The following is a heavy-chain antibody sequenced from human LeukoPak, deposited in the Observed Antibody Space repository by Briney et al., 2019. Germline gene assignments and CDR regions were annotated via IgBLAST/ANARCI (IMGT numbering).Heavy chain of an antibody. Sequence: SETLSLTCTVSGASVSSDNYYWSWIRQPPGKGLEWIGYIYYSGSTNYNPSLKSRVTISVDTSKNQFSLKLSSVTAADTAVYYCARENVWGSYRYWGDWGQGTLVTVSS. J-gene: IGHJ4*02. D-gene: IGHD3-16*02. CDR1: GASVSSDNYY. V-gene: IGHV4-61*01. CDR3: ARENVWGSYRYWGD. CDR2: IYYSGST.